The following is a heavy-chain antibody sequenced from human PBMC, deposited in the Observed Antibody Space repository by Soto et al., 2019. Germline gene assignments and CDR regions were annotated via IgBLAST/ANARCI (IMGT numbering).Heavy chain of an antibody. Sequence: EVQLLESGGALVQPGGSLRRSCAASGFTFSNHAMNWVRQAPGKGLEWVSTISDSGSTYYADSVKGRFTISRDNSKNTLYLQMISLRAEDTAVYYCARDPGGHYCTSTSCLYFFDHWGQGTLVIVSS. V-gene: IGHV3-23*01. CDR1: GFTFSNHA. CDR2: ISDSGST. J-gene: IGHJ4*02. CDR3: ARDPGGHYCTSTSCLYFFDH. D-gene: IGHD2-2*01.